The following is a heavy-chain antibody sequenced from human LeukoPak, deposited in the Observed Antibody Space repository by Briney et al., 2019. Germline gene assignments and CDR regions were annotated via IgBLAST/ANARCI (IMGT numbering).Heavy chain of an antibody. Sequence: ASVKVSCKVSGYTLTELSMHWVRQAPGKGLEWMGGFDPEDGETIYAQKFQGRVTMTEDTSTDTAYVELSSLRSEDTAVYYCATGPVSGYYQYYMDVWGEGTTVTVSS. CDR3: ATGPVSGYYQYYMDV. J-gene: IGHJ6*03. D-gene: IGHD3-22*01. V-gene: IGHV1-24*01. CDR2: FDPEDGET. CDR1: GYTLTELS.